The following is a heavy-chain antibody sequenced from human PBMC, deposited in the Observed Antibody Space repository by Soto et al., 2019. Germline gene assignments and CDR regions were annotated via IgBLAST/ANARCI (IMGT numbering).Heavy chain of an antibody. Sequence: QVQLQESGPGLVKPSQTLSLTCTVSGGSISSGGYYWSWIRQHPGKGLEWIGYIYYSGSTYYNPYLRSRVTTSVDTTKNQFSLKLRSVTAADAAVCSCAISCGYADWFDPWGQGTLVTVSS. D-gene: IGHD3-22*01. CDR2: IYYSGST. J-gene: IGHJ5*02. V-gene: IGHV4-31*03. CDR3: AISCGYADWFDP. CDR1: GGSISSGGYY.